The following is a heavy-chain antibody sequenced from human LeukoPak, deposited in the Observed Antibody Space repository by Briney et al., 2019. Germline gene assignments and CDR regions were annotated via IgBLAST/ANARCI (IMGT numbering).Heavy chain of an antibody. J-gene: IGHJ3*02. V-gene: IGHV4-34*01. CDR2: INHSGST. CDR3: ARPQIYCSGGSCYSNDAFDI. CDR1: GGSFSGYY. D-gene: IGHD2-15*01. Sequence: PSETLSLTCAVYGGSFSGYYWSWIRQPPGKGLEWIGEINHSGSTYYNPSLKSRVTISVDTSKNQFSLKLSSVTAADTAVYYCARPQIYCSGGSCYSNDAFDIWGQGTMVTVSS.